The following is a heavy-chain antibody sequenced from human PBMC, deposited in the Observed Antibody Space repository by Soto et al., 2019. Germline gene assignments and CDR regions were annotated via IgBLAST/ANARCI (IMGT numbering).Heavy chain of an antibody. CDR2: INAGNGNT. V-gene: IGHV1-3*01. CDR3: ARDFGYSSGSY. D-gene: IGHD6-19*01. Sequence: ASVKVSCKASGYTFTSYGISWVRQAPGQGLEWMGWINAGNGNTKYSQKFQGRVTITRDTSASTAYMELSSLRSEDTAVYYCARDFGYSSGSYWGQGTLVTVSS. J-gene: IGHJ4*02. CDR1: GYTFTSYG.